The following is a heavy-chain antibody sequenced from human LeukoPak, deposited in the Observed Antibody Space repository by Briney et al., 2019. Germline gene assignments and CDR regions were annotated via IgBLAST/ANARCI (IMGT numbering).Heavy chain of an antibody. J-gene: IGHJ4*02. D-gene: IGHD1-26*01. CDR1: GGSISSYY. V-gene: IGHV4-59*01. Sequence: SETLSLTCTVSGGSISSYYWSWIRQPPGKGLKWIGYIYYSGSTNYNPSLKSRVTISVDTSKNQFSLKLSSVTAADTAVYYCARVSSVGAFDYWGQGTLVTVSS. CDR2: IYYSGST. CDR3: ARVSSVGAFDY.